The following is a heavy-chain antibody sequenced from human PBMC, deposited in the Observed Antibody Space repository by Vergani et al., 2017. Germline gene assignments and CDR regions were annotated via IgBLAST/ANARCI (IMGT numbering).Heavy chain of an antibody. CDR3: ARVVQEVIVVVPAATRYYYYMDV. CDR1: GGSISSYY. D-gene: IGHD2-2*01. Sequence: QVQLQESGPGLVKPSETLSITCTVSGGSISSYYWSWIRQPAGKGLAWIGHIYTSGSTNYNPSLKSRVTMSADTSKNQFSLKLSSVTAADTAVYYCARVVQEVIVVVPAATRYYYYMDVWGKGTTVTVSS. J-gene: IGHJ6*03. V-gene: IGHV4-4*07. CDR2: IYTSGST.